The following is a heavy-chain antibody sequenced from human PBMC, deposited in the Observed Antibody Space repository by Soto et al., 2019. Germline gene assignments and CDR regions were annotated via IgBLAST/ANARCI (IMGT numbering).Heavy chain of an antibody. CDR2: IYYSGST. V-gene: IGHV4-31*03. CDR3: ARAGHSSSSEGANWFDP. D-gene: IGHD6-6*01. Sequence: QVQLQESGPGLVKPSQTLSLTCTVSGGSISSGGYYWSWIRQHPGKGLEWIGYIYYSGSTYFNPSLKSRLTISVDTSNTQSSLQLSSVTAADTAVYYCARAGHSSSSEGANWFDPWCQGTLVTVSS. CDR1: GGSISSGGYY. J-gene: IGHJ5*02.